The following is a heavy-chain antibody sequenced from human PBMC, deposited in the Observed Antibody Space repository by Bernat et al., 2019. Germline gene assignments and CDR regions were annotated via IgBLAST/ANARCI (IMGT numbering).Heavy chain of an antibody. Sequence: QVQLVESGGGVVQPGRSLRLSCAASGFTFSSYGMHWVRQAPGKGLEWVAVISYDGSNKYYADSVKGRFTISRDNSKNTLYLQMNSLRAEDTAVYYCAKDGKQWLSYFDYWGQGTLVTVYS. CDR2: ISYDGSNK. CDR1: GFTFSSYG. D-gene: IGHD6-19*01. V-gene: IGHV3-30*18. J-gene: IGHJ4*02. CDR3: AKDGKQWLSYFDY.